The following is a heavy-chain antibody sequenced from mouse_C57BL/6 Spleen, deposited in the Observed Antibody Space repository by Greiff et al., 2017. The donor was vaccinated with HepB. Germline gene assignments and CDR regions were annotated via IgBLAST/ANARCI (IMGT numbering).Heavy chain of an antibody. V-gene: IGHV5-17*01. Sequence: EVKVEESGGGLVKPGGSLKLSCAASGFTFSDYGMHWVRQAPEKGLEWVAYISSGSSTIYYADTVKGRFTISRDHAKNTLFLQMTSLRSEDTAMYYCARSVYDGYAMDYWGQGTSVTVSS. CDR3: ARSVYDGYAMDY. CDR1: GFTFSDYG. CDR2: ISSGSSTI. J-gene: IGHJ4*01. D-gene: IGHD2-12*01.